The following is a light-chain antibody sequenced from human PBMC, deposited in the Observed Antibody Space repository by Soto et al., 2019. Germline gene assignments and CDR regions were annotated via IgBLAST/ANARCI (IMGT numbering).Light chain of an antibody. Sequence: QSVLTQPASVSGSPGQSITISCSGSSSDVGAYDYVSWYQQHPGKAPKLMISEVSNRPSGVSNRFSGSKSGNTASLTISGLQADDEADYYCSSYTTSNTFVFGSGTKVTVL. J-gene: IGLJ1*01. CDR2: EVS. CDR1: SSDVGAYDY. V-gene: IGLV2-14*01. CDR3: SSYTTSNTFV.